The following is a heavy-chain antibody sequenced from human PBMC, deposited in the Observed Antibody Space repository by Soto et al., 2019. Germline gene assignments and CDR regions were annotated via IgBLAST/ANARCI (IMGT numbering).Heavy chain of an antibody. CDR3: ARGLAGANYYDSRGTFDY. V-gene: IGHV1-69*13. J-gene: IGHJ4*02. Sequence: SSVKVSCKASGVTFSSSAISWVRQAPLQELEWMGGIIPIFGTANYAQKFQGRVTITADESTSTAYMELSSLRSEEPAVYYCARGLAGANYYDSRGTFDYWAQGTLVTGSS. CDR2: IIPIFGTA. CDR1: GVTFSSSA. D-gene: IGHD3-22*01.